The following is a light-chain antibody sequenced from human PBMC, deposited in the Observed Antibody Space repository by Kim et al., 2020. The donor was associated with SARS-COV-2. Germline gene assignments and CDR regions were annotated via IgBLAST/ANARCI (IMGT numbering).Light chain of an antibody. CDR3: QSYDSSLSGWL. CDR2: GNN. J-gene: IGLJ2*01. Sequence: RVTISCTGSSANIGAGYDVHWYQHLPGTAPKLLIYGNNNRPSGVPDRFSGSKSGTSASLAITGLQAEDEADYYCQSYDSSLSGWLFAGGTQLTVL. V-gene: IGLV1-40*01. CDR1: SANIGAGYD.